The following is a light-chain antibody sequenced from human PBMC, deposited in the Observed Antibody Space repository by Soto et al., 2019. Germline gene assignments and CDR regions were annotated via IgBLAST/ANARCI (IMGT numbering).Light chain of an antibody. J-gene: IGKJ1*01. CDR3: QLSHSILWT. CDR1: QSISTW. Sequence: DIQMTQSPSTKSASVGDIVTITCRASQSISTWLAWYQQKPGKAPKLLISAASSLESGVPPRFSGSGSGTDFTLTITSLQPEDFTTYYCQLSHSILWTFAQVTKVDIK. CDR2: AAS. V-gene: IGKV1-5*01.